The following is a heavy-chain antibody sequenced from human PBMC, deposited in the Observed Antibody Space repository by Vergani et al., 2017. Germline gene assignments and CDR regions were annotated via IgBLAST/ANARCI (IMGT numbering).Heavy chain of an antibody. CDR1: GFTFSSYG. J-gene: IGHJ6*02. CDR3: ARYGYSSSWPGYGMDV. D-gene: IGHD6-13*01. V-gene: IGHV3-33*01. CDR2: IWYDGSNK. Sequence: QVQLVESGGGVVQPGRSLRLSCAASGFTFSSYGMHWVRPAPGKGLEWVAAIWYDGSNKYYADSVKGGFTISRDNSKNTLYLQKNSLRAEDTAVYYCARYGYSSSWPGYGMDVWGQGTTVTVSS.